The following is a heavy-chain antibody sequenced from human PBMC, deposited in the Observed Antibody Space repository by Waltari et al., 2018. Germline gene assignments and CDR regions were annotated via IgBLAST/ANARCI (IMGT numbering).Heavy chain of an antibody. CDR1: GGSIDSGSSY. Sequence: QVQLQESGPGLVKPSQTLSLVCSVSGGSIDSGSSYWTWVRQPAGQGLEWIGPVYHDGSSYYNPSFKNRVTISLDKSQNQVSLDLASVTAADTAVYFCARDSSGWYFFDDWGQGKLVTVSS. V-gene: IGHV4-61*02. D-gene: IGHD6-13*01. J-gene: IGHJ4*02. CDR2: VYHDGSS. CDR3: ARDSSGWYFFDD.